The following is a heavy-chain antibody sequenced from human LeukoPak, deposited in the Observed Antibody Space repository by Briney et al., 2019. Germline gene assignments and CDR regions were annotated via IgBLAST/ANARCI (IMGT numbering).Heavy chain of an antibody. J-gene: IGHJ6*03. CDR3: ARGPIIDIAIIPAADNYYYMDV. V-gene: IGHV1-18*01. CDR1: GYTFTSYG. CDR2: ISAYNGNT. D-gene: IGHD2-2*01. Sequence: GASVKVSCKASGYTFTSYGITWVRQAPGQGLEWMGWISAYNGNTNYAQKVQGRVTMTTDTSTTTAYMELRSLRSDDTAVYYCARGPIIDIAIIPAADNYYYMDVWGKGTTVTVSS.